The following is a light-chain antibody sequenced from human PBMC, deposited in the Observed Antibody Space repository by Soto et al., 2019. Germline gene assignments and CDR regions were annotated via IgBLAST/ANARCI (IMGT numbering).Light chain of an antibody. J-gene: IGKJ2*01. V-gene: IGKV3-20*01. CDR1: RSLSSRY. Sequence: EIVLTQSPGTLSLSPGERATLSCRASRSLSSRYVVWYQQKRDQAPSLLIYAASRRATGVPDRFSGSGSATEYTLTISRLEPEDFEEYYCQQPGTFGQGTKLEIK. CDR3: QQPGT. CDR2: AAS.